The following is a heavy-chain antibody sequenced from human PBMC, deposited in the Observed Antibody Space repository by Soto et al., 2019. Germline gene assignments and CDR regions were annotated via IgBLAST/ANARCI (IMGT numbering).Heavy chain of an antibody. D-gene: IGHD1-1*01. CDR3: ARAPDPRLVQLERRYYFDY. J-gene: IGHJ4*02. Sequence: SETLSLTCAVYGGSFSGYYWSWIRQPPGKGLEWIGEINHSGSTNYNPSLKSRVTISVDTSKNQFSLKLSSVTAADTAVYYCARAPDPRLVQLERRYYFDYWGQGTLVTVSS. CDR1: GGSFSGYY. V-gene: IGHV4-34*01. CDR2: INHSGST.